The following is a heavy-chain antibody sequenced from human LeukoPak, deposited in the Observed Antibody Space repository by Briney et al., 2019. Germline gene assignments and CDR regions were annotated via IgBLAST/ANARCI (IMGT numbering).Heavy chain of an antibody. J-gene: IGHJ5*01. Sequence: GGSLRLSCAASGFTFSIYAMSWVRQAPGRGLEWVSSITSRDGGTFYTDPVKGRFTISRDNSKNMLYLQMNSLRAEDTAIYYCAKDRPNYYESNGDYYRRNGDSWGQGTLVTVSS. V-gene: IGHV3-23*01. CDR3: AKDRPNYYESNGDYYRRNGDS. CDR2: ITSRDGGT. D-gene: IGHD3-22*01. CDR1: GFTFSIYA.